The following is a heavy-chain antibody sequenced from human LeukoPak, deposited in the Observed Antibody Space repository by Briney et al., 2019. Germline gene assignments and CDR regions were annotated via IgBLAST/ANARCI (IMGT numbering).Heavy chain of an antibody. CDR2: ISYDGSNK. CDR3: ARVFTTGMIVVGTAFDI. V-gene: IGHV3-30*04. CDR1: GFTFSSYA. Sequence: GGSLRLSCAASGFTFSSYAMHWVRQAPGKGLEWVAVISYDGSNKYYADSVKGRFTISRDNSKNTLYLQMNSLRAEDTAVYYCARVFTTGMIVVGTAFDIWGQGTMVTVS. J-gene: IGHJ3*02. D-gene: IGHD3-22*01.